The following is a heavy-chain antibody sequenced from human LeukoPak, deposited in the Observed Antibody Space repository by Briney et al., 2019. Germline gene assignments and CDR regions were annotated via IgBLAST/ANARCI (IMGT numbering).Heavy chain of an antibody. D-gene: IGHD1-26*01. CDR2: ISYDGSNK. Sequence: GGSLRLSCAASGFTFSSYAMHWVRQAPGKGLEWVAVISYDGSNKYYADSVKGRFTISRDDSKNTLYLQMNSLRAEDTAVYYCARDLGMGGPIDYCGQGTLVTVSS. V-gene: IGHV3-30-3*01. CDR3: ARDLGMGGPIDY. CDR1: GFTFSSYA. J-gene: IGHJ4*02.